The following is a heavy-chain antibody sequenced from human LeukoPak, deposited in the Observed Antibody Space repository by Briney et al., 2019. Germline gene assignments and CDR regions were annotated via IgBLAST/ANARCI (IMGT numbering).Heavy chain of an antibody. J-gene: IGHJ4*02. CDR3: AKQIVVVTAGMNYFDN. V-gene: IGHV3-23*01. D-gene: IGHD2-15*01. Sequence: GGSLRLSCAAAGFTFSSFAMNWVRQAPGKGLEWVSTITGSGSTTFCADSVKGRFTTSRDNSKKTLFLQMNSLRAEDTAVYFCAKQIVVVTAGMNYFDNWGQGTLVTVSS. CDR2: ITGSGSTT. CDR1: GFTFSSFA.